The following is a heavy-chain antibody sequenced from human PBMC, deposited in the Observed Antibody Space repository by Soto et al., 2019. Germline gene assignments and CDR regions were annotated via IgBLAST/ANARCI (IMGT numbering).Heavy chain of an antibody. D-gene: IGHD3-10*01. CDR1: GYTFTSYD. Sequence: QVQLVQSGAEVKKPGASVKVSCKAYGYTFTSYDINWVRQAPGQGLEWVGWMTPNSGYTGYAQKLQGRVTMTRDTSTSTAYLELSSLTSDDPAVYYCARNLYATGSFDHWGQGTLVTVSS. CDR3: ARNLYATGSFDH. V-gene: IGHV1-8*02. J-gene: IGHJ5*02. CDR2: MTPNSGYT.